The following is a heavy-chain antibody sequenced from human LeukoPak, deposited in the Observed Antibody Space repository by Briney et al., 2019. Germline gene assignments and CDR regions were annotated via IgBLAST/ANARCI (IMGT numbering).Heavy chain of an antibody. Sequence: GESLRLSCAASEFTFSSYALTWVRQAPGRGLEWVSGISGSGNSTYYAGSVKGRFTISRDNSKNTLYLQMNSLRAEDTAMYYCAKVSLNMVNDAFDIWGQGTMVSVSS. CDR1: EFTFSSYA. J-gene: IGHJ3*02. CDR2: ISGSGNST. V-gene: IGHV3-23*01. CDR3: AKVSLNMVNDAFDI. D-gene: IGHD4/OR15-4a*01.